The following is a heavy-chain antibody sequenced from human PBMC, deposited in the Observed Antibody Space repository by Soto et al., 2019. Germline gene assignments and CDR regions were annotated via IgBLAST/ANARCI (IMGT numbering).Heavy chain of an antibody. V-gene: IGHV4-59*01. CDR1: GGSISSYY. Sequence: SETLSLTCTVSGGSISSYYWSWIRQPPGKGLEWIGYIYYSGSTNYNPSLKSRVTISVDTSKNQFSLKLSSVTAADTAVYYCARDKDGSGSYYNLNYYYYYMDVWGKGTTVTVSS. J-gene: IGHJ6*03. CDR3: ARDKDGSGSYYNLNYYYYYMDV. D-gene: IGHD3-10*01. CDR2: IYYSGST.